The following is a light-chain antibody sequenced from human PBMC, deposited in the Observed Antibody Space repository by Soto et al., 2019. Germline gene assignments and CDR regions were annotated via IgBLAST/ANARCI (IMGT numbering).Light chain of an antibody. Sequence: DVQMTQSPSSLSAFVGDRVTITCRASQGIAPYLAWFQQKPGKVPKLLIYATSTFQSGVPSRFSASGSGTDFTLTITSLQPEDVATYYCQKYNSAPLTFGGGTKVEIK. CDR1: QGIAPY. V-gene: IGKV1-27*01. J-gene: IGKJ4*01. CDR3: QKYNSAPLT. CDR2: ATS.